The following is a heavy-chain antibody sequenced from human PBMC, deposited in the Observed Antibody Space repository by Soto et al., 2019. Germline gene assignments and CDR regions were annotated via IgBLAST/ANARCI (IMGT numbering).Heavy chain of an antibody. J-gene: IGHJ4*02. D-gene: IGHD3-10*01. CDR1: GGIFSTYA. V-gene: IGHV1-69*01. CDR2: IIPIFGTP. CDR3: ARDRDDYGSGNYYNRIDF. Sequence: QVQLLQSGAEVKKPGSSVKVSCKASGGIFSTYAISWLRHAPGQGLEWMGGIIPIFGTPNYAQKFQGRVTITADESTSTAYMELSRLRSEDTAVYYCARDRDDYGSGNYYNRIDFWGQGTLVTVSS.